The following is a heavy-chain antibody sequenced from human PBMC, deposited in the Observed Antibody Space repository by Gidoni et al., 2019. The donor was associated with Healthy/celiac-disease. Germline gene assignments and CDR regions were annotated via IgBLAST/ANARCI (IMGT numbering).Heavy chain of an antibody. V-gene: IGHV3-15*07. J-gene: IGHJ4*02. Sequence: EVQLVESGGGLVKPGGSLRLSCAASGFPFGNAWMNWVRQAPGKGLEWVGRIKSKTDGGTTDYAAPVKGRFTISRDDSKNTLYLQMNSLKTEDTAVYYCTTDLSRALYTAMVLVDYWGQGTLVTVSS. D-gene: IGHD5-18*01. CDR3: TTDLSRALYTAMVLVDY. CDR1: GFPFGNAW. CDR2: IKSKTDGGTT.